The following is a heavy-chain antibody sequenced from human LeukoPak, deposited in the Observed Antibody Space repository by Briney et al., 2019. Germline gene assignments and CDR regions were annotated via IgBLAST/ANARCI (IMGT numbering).Heavy chain of an antibody. J-gene: IGHJ3*02. CDR2: INAGNGNT. D-gene: IGHD1-26*01. CDR3: ARYRGRWELPYDAFDI. V-gene: IGHV1-3*01. CDR1: GYTFTSYA. Sequence: ATVKVSCKASGYTFTSYAMHWVRQAPGQRLEWMGWINAGNGNTKYSQKFQGRVTITRDTSASTAYMELSSLRSEDTAVYYCARYRGRWELPYDAFDIWGHGTMVTVSS.